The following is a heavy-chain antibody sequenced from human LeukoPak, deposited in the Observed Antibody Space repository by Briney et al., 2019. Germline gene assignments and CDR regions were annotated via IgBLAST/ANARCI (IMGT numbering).Heavy chain of an antibody. CDR1: GGSFSGYY. Sequence: KPSETLSLTCAVSGGSFSGYYWSWIRQPPGKGLEWIGEINHSGSTNYNPSLKSRVTISVDTSKNQFSLKLSSVTAADTAVYYCAARGIAAAPGNYRGQGTLVTVSS. CDR3: AARGIAAAPGNY. D-gene: IGHD6-13*01. V-gene: IGHV4-34*01. J-gene: IGHJ4*02. CDR2: INHSGST.